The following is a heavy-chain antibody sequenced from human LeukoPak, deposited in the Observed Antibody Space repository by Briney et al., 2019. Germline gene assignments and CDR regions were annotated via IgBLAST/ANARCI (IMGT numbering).Heavy chain of an antibody. J-gene: IGHJ6*03. CDR2: IYYSGST. D-gene: IGHD3-10*01. CDR1: GGSISSYY. V-gene: IGHV4-59*01. Sequence: SETLSLTCTVSGGSISSYYWSWIRQPPGKGLEWIGYIYYSGSTNYNPSLKSRVTISVDTSKNQFSLKLSSVTAADTAVYYCARVVNLRGSVSFYPYYYYYMDVWGKGTTVTVSS. CDR3: ARVVNLRGSVSFYPYYYYYMDV.